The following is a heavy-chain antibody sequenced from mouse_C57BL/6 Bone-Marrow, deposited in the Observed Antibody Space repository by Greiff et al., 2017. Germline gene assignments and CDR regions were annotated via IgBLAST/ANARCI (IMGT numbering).Heavy chain of an antibody. Sequence: QVQLQQSGPGLVQPSQSLSITCTVSGFSLTSYGVHWVRQCPGKGLEWLGVIWRGGSTDYNAAFMSRLSITKDNSKCQVFFKMNSLQADDTAIYYCAKRDYYGYDDYAMGYWGQGTSVTVSS. J-gene: IGHJ4*01. CDR3: AKRDYYGYDDYAMGY. D-gene: IGHD2-2*01. CDR2: IWRGGST. V-gene: IGHV2-5*01. CDR1: GFSLTSYG.